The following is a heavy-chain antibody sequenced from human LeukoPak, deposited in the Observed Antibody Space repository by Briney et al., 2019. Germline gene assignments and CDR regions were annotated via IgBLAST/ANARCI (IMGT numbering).Heavy chain of an antibody. V-gene: IGHV3-74*01. D-gene: IGHD3-22*01. CDR2: INSDVSTT. CDR3: ARGHHYYDSSAYYY. CDR1: GFTFINYW. Sequence: PGASLKLSCEASGFTFINYWMHWVRQAPGKGLVWVSRINSDVSTTSYAHSVQGRFTMSRDTAKNTLYLQMNSLRAEDTAVYYCARGHHYYDSSAYYYWGQGTLVTGSS. J-gene: IGHJ4*02.